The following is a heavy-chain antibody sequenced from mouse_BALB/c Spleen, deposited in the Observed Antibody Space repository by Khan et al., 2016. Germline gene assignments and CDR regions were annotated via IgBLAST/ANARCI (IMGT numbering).Heavy chain of an antibody. D-gene: IGHD2-3*01. CDR2: ISTYSGDA. Sequence: VQLKESGAELVRPGVSVKISCKGSGYTFTDFAMHWVKQSHAKSLEWIGVISTYSGDASYNQKFKDKATMTVDKYSSTASMELARLTAEDSAIYYRAREEAHVGYSLFAYWGQGTLVTVS. CDR3: AREEAHVGYSLFAY. CDR1: GYTFTDFA. J-gene: IGHJ3*01. V-gene: IGHV1S137*01.